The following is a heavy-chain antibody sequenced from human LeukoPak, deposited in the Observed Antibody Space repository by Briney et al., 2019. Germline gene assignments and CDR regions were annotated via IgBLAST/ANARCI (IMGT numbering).Heavy chain of an antibody. D-gene: IGHD4-23*01. CDR1: GDSVSNNNTA. Sequence: SQTLSLTCAISGDSVSNNNTAWNWIRQSPSRGLEWLGRTYYRSKWYNDYAVSVKSRITINPDTSKNQFSLQLDSVTPDDTAVYYCARDRTGGPLFDCWGQGALVTVSP. V-gene: IGHV6-1*01. J-gene: IGHJ4*02. CDR3: ARDRTGGPLFDC. CDR2: TYYRSKWYN.